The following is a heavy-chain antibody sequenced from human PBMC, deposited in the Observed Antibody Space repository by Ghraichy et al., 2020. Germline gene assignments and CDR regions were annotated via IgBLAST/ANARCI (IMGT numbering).Heavy chain of an antibody. V-gene: IGHV3-48*03. J-gene: IGHJ3*02. D-gene: IGHD5-18*01. CDR3: ARGGGYSYDFNAFDI. CDR1: GFMFSNYE. Sequence: SLRLSCVVSGFMFSNYEMNWVRQAPGKGLEWVSYISISGSSTHYADFVKGRLTISRDNAKNSLYLQMNSLRADDTAVYYCARGGGYSYDFNAFDIWGQGTVVTVSS. CDR2: ISISGSST.